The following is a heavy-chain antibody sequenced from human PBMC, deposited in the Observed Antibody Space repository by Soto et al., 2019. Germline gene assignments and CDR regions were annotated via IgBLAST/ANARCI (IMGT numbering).Heavy chain of an antibody. J-gene: IGHJ6*02. CDR1: GYTFTSYG. Sequence: ASVKVSCKASGYTFTSYGISWVRQAPGQGLEWMGWISAYNGNTNYAQKLQGRVTMTTDTSTSTAYMELRSLRLDDTAVYYWARCPKGRGALGFFFGMDLRGQGTNGNLSS. D-gene: IGHD1-26*01. CDR2: ISAYNGNT. CDR3: ARCPKGRGALGFFFGMDL. V-gene: IGHV1-18*04.